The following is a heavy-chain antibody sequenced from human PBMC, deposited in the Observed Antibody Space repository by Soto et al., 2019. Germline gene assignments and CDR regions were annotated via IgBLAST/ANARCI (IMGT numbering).Heavy chain of an antibody. J-gene: IGHJ4*02. CDR3: ARASGHIYATLHGPFDH. CDR1: GFTFNRHP. V-gene: IGHV3-30-3*01. CDR2: ISHDGNNK. D-gene: IGHD2-8*01. Sequence: QVQLVESGGGVVQPGRSLRLSCAASGFTFNRHPLHWVRQAPGKGLEWVAVISHDGNNKYYADSVKGRFTISRDNSMNMLYLQMYGLRTEDTAIFYCARASGHIYATLHGPFDHWGQGALVTVSS.